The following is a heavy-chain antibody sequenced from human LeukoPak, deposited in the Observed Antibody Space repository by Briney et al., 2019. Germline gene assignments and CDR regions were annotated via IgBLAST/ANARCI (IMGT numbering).Heavy chain of an antibody. D-gene: IGHD5-18*01. CDR2: IKQDGSEE. Sequence: GGSLRLSCAASGFTFSSYWMSWVRQAPGKGLEWVANIKQDGSEEYYVDSVKGRFTISRDNAKNSLYLQMNSLRAEDTAVYYCASSSGSGYIYYYYGMDVWGQGTTVTVSS. V-gene: IGHV3-7*01. J-gene: IGHJ6*02. CDR3: ASSSGSGYIYYYYGMDV. CDR1: GFTFSSYW.